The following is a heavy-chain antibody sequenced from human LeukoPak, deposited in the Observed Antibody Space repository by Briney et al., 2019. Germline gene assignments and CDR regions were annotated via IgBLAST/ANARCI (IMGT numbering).Heavy chain of an antibody. CDR1: GGSISSYY. Sequence: SETLSLTCTVSGGSISSYYWSWIRQPAGKGLEWIGRIYTSGSTNYNPSLKSRVTMSKDTSKKQFSLKLSSVTAADTAVYYCAKVATFGVVEYYFDYWGQGTLVTVSS. CDR2: IYTSGST. D-gene: IGHD3-3*01. CDR3: AKVATFGVVEYYFDY. V-gene: IGHV4-4*07. J-gene: IGHJ4*02.